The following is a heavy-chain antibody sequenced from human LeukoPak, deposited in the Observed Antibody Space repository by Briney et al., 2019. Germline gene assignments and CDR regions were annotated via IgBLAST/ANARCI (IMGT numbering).Heavy chain of an antibody. CDR3: ASKGVQLEPEGDAFDI. CDR1: LFTPSRNY. D-gene: IGHD1-1*01. Sequence: GRSLRPSRAVSLFTPSRNYMSSVRQSPGTGLDYCSVFYIGCSTYYADSVKGRFTIARDNSKNTLYLQMNSLRAEDTAVYYCASKGVQLEPEGDAFDIWGQGTMVTVSS. V-gene: IGHV3-53*01. CDR2: FYIGCST. J-gene: IGHJ3*02.